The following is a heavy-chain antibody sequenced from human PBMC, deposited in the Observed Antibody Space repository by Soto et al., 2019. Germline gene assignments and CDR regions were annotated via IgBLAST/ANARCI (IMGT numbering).Heavy chain of an antibody. Sequence: QLLESGPGLVMPSETLSLTCAVFGGSISGNNYFWAWIRQHPGMGLEWIASIHNSGTTSYNPSLKSRVILSVDTSVNQFSMKLTPATVAYTAVYYCASRPLNKCLDYWGRGTQVTVSS. D-gene: IGHD2-2*01. CDR3: ASRPLNKCLDY. J-gene: IGHJ4*02. V-gene: IGHV4-39*01. CDR2: IHNSGTT. CDR1: GGSISGNNYF.